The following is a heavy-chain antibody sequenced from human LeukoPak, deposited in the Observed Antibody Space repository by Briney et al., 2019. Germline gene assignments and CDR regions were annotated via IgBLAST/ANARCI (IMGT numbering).Heavy chain of an antibody. CDR2: ISAYNGNT. V-gene: IGHV1-18*01. CDR1: GYTFTSYG. CDR3: ARWITMVRGPPDFDY. Sequence: VASVKVSCKASGYTFTSYGISWVRQAPGQGREWRGWISAYNGNTNYAQKLQGRVTMTTDTSTRTAYMELRSLRSDDTAVYYCARWITMVRGPPDFDYWGQGTLVTVSS. J-gene: IGHJ4*02. D-gene: IGHD3-10*01.